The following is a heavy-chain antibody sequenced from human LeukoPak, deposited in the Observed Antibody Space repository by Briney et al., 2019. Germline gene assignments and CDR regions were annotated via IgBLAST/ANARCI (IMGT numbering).Heavy chain of an antibody. D-gene: IGHD6-13*01. CDR2: INWSGEST. CDR1: GLTVGDYG. J-gene: IGHJ4*02. V-gene: IGHV3-20*04. Sequence: GGSLRLSCAASGLTVGDYGMSWVRQAPGKGLEWVSGINWSGESTGYADSVKGRFTISRDNAENALYLQMNSLRAEDTALYYCARDLSSSWYSLGYWGREPWSPSPQ. CDR3: ARDLSSSWYSLGY.